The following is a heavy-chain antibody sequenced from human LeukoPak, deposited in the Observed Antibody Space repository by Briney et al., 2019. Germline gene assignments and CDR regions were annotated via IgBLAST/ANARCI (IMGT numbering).Heavy chain of an antibody. CDR2: ISRSSSII. D-gene: IGHD3-22*01. Sequence: PGGSLRLSCAASGFTFNSYSMNWVRQAPGKGLEWVSYISRSSSIIYYADSVKGRFTISRDNAKNSLYLQMNSLRAEDTAVYYCARDKYYYDSSAWDAFDIWGQGTMVTVSS. V-gene: IGHV3-48*01. CDR1: GFTFNSYS. J-gene: IGHJ3*02. CDR3: ARDKYYYDSSAWDAFDI.